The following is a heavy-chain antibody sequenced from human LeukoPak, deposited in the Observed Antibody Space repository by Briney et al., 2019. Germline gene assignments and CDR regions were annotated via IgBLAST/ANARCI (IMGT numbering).Heavy chain of an antibody. Sequence: KPGGSLRLSCAASGFTFSSYSMNWVRQAPGKGPDWVSSISSSSSYIYYADSVKGRFTISRDNATNSLYLQMNSLRAEDTAVYYCARGRKYTSGYRVTELGSGYSDYWGQGTLVTVSS. V-gene: IGHV3-21*01. CDR2: ISSSSSYI. CDR1: GFTFSSYS. D-gene: IGHD5-18*01. CDR3: ARGRKYTSGYRVTELGSGYSDY. J-gene: IGHJ4*02.